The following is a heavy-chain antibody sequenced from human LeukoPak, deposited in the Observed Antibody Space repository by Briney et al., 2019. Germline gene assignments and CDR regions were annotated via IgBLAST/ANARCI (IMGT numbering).Heavy chain of an antibody. CDR1: GFTFSSYG. CDR2: IRYDGSNK. CDR3: AKGYDSSGSTPFDA. V-gene: IGHV3-30*02. J-gene: IGHJ5*02. Sequence: GGSLRLSCAASGFTFSSYGMHWVRQAPGKGLAWVAFIRYDGSNKYYADSVKGRFTISRDNSKNTLYLQMNSLRAEDAAVYYCAKGYDSSGSTPFDAWGQGTLVTVSS. D-gene: IGHD3-22*01.